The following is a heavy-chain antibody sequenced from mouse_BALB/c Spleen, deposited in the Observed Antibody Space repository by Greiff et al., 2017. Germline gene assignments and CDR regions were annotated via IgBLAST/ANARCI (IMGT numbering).Heavy chain of an antibody. CDR3: ARSLVATYDYYAMDY. V-gene: IGHV14-3*02. CDR2: IDPANGNT. CDR1: GFNIKDTY. J-gene: IGHJ4*01. Sequence: EVKVVESGAELVKPGASVKLSCTASGFNIKDTYMHWVKQRPEQGLEWIGRIDPANGNTKYDPKFQGKATITADTSSNTAYLQLSSLTSEDTAVYYCARSLVATYDYYAMDYWGQGTSVTVSS. D-gene: IGHD1-1*01.